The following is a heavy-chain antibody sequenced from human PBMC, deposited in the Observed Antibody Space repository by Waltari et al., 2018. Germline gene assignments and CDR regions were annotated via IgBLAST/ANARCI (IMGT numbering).Heavy chain of an antibody. CDR1: GGSLSGYH. CDR2: INDSGRT. J-gene: IGHJ6*03. CDR3: ARVFGYYYYYMDV. Sequence: VQLQQWGAGLLEPSETLSLTCDVSGGSLSGYHCTWIRQPPGKGLEWIGEINDSGRTTYNPSLESRVTVSIDTANNQFSLRVRSVTAADTAVYYCARVFGYYYYYMDVWGKGTTVTISS. V-gene: IGHV4-34*02. D-gene: IGHD3-3*01.